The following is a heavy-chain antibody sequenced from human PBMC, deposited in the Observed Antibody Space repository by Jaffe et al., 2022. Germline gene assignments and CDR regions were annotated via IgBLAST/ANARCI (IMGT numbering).Heavy chain of an antibody. Sequence: QVQLVQSGSELKKPGASVKVSCKASGYTFTSYAMNWVRQAPGQGLEWMGWINTNTGNPTYAQGFTGRFVFSLDTSVSTAYLQISSLKAEDTAVYYCARWDGVVVVPAAMQSRQRPYYYYYYMDVWGKGTTVTVSS. J-gene: IGHJ6*03. CDR1: GYTFTSYA. D-gene: IGHD2-2*01. CDR2: INTNTGNP. CDR3: ARWDGVVVVPAAMQSRQRPYYYYYYMDV. V-gene: IGHV7-4-1*02.